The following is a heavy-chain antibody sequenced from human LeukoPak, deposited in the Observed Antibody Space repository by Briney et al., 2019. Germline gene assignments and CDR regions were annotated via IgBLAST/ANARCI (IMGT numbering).Heavy chain of an antibody. V-gene: IGHV3-11*04. CDR1: GFTVSSNY. Sequence: PGGSLRLSCAASGFTVSSNYMSWVRQAPGKGLEWVSYISSSGSTIYYADSVKGRFTISRDNAKNSLYLRMNSLRAEDMAVYYCAELGITMIGGVWGKGTTVTISS. J-gene: IGHJ6*04. CDR3: AELGITMIGGV. D-gene: IGHD3-10*02. CDR2: ISSSGSTI.